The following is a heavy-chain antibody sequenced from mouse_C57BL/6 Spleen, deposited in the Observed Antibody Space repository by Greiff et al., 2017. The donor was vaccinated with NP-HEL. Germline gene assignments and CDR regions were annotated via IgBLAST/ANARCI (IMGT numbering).Heavy chain of an antibody. CDR2: INPSTGGT. V-gene: IGHV1-42*01. J-gene: IGHJ4*01. CDR1: GYSFTGYY. Sequence: VQLQQSGPELVKPGASVKISCKASGYSFTGYYMNWVKQSPEKSLEWIGEINPSTGGTTYNQKFKAKATLTVDKSSSTAYMQLKSLTSEDSAVYYCARKKIYDGYYAMDYWGQGTSVTVSS. CDR3: ARKKIYDGYYAMDY. D-gene: IGHD2-3*01.